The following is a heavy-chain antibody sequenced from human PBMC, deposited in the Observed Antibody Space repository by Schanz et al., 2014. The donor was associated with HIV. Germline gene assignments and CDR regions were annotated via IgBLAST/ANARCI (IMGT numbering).Heavy chain of an antibody. CDR1: GGSISSRSYY. Sequence: QLQLQESGPGLVKPSETLSLTCTVSGGSISSRSYYWGWIRQPPGKGLEWIGSIYYSGSTYYNPSLKSRVTISVDTPKNQFSLKLNFRTAADTAVYYCASVCSGDTCFDYWGQGTLVTVSS. CDR3: ASVCSGDTCFDY. D-gene: IGHD2-15*01. V-gene: IGHV4-39*01. J-gene: IGHJ4*02. CDR2: IYYSGST.